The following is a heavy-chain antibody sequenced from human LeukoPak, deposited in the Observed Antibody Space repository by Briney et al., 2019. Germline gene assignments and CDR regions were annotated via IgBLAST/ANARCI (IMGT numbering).Heavy chain of an antibody. CDR1: GFTFSSYA. V-gene: IGHV3-30-3*01. D-gene: IGHD3-16*01. J-gene: IGHJ4*02. CDR3: ARLGEKADFDC. Sequence: GGSLRLSCAASGFTFSSYAMHWVRQAPGKGLEWVAVISYDGSNKYYADSVKGRFTISRDNAKNSLYLQINSLRAEDTAVYYCARLGEKADFDCWGQGTLVTVSS. CDR2: ISYDGSNK.